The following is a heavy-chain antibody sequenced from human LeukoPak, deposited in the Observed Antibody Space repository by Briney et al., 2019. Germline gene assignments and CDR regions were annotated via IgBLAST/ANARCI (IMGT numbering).Heavy chain of an antibody. CDR3: ARHTYIGYHYGMDV. Sequence: PSETLSLTCTVSGGSISSYYWSWIRQPPGKGLEWIGYIYYSGSTNYNPSLKSRVTISVDTSKNQFSLKLSSVTAADTAVYYCARHTYIGYHYGMDVWGQGTTVTVSS. CDR1: GGSISSYY. CDR2: IYYSGST. V-gene: IGHV4-59*08. D-gene: IGHD2-2*02. J-gene: IGHJ6*02.